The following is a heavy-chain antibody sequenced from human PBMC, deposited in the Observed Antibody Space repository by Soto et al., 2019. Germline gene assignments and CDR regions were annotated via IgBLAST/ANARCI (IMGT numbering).Heavy chain of an antibody. D-gene: IGHD5-12*01. V-gene: IGHV4-59*03. CDR1: GASLNSDY. CDR2: IYHMGGT. J-gene: IGHJ5*02. Sequence: QVQLQESGPGLVKPSETLSLTCTVSGASLNSDYWSWIRQSPGKGLEWIGYIYHMGGTDYNPSLKSRFTISIDKSKNQFSLNLRSVTAAYTAVYFCARFTYKSGFTWFDPWGQGTQVTVSS. CDR3: ARFTYKSGFTWFDP.